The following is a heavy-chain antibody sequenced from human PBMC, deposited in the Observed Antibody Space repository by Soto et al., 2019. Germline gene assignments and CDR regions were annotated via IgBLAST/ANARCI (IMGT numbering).Heavy chain of an antibody. V-gene: IGHV3-7*05. D-gene: IGHD6-13*01. CDR1: GFTFSAFW. CDR3: AKEQKDSSSWSELNY. Sequence: PGGSLRLSCAASGFTFSAFWMSWVRQAPGKGLEWVANIKQDGSEKYYVDSVKGRFTISRDNAKNSLYLQMNSLRAEDTAVYYCAKEQKDSSSWSELNYWGQGTLVTVSS. J-gene: IGHJ4*02. CDR2: IKQDGSEK.